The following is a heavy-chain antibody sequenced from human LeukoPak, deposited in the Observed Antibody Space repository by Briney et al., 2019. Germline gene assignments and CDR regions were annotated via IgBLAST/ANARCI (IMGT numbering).Heavy chain of an antibody. V-gene: IGHV4-34*01. D-gene: IGHD3-10*01. CDR1: GASFTSYH. CDR3: PREFGDPSHSFDY. J-gene: IGHJ4*02. CDR2: SNHSGGT. Sequence: SETLSLACTVYGASFTSYHWNWIRQPPGKGLEWIGASNHSGGTNYNPSLKSRVTILLDTSKNQFSLRLSAMTAADTAVYYCPREFGDPSHSFDYWGQGTLVTVSS.